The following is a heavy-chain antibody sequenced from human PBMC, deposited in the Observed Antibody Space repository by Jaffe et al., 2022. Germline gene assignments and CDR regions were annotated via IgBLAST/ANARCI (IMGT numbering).Heavy chain of an antibody. D-gene: IGHD3-9*01. CDR3: ARDSFGYYDILTGYYRPVGYYYMDV. CDR2: IYTSGST. J-gene: IGHJ6*03. CDR1: GGSISSGSYY. V-gene: IGHV4-61*02. Sequence: QVQLQESGPGLVKPSQTLSLTCTVSGGSISSGSYYWSWIRQPAGKGLEWIGRIYTSGSTNYNPSLKSRVTISVDTSKNQFSLKLSSVTAADTAVYYCARDSFGYYDILTGYYRPVGYYYMDVWGKGTTVTVSS.